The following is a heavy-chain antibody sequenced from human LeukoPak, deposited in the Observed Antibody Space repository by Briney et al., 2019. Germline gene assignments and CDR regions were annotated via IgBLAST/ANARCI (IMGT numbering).Heavy chain of an antibody. D-gene: IGHD4-17*01. V-gene: IGHV3-23*01. CDR1: GFTFTNYA. CDR2: ISGRGGGT. CDR3: AKGSTVTTN. J-gene: IGHJ4*02. Sequence: GGSLRLSCAASGFTFTNYAISWVRQAPGKGLEWVSAISGRGGGTYYADSVKGRFTISRDNSKNTLYLQMNSLRAEDTAVYYCAKGSTVTTNWGQGTLVTVSS.